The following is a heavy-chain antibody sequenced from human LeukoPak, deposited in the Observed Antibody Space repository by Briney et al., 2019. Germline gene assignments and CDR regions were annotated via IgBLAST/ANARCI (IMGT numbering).Heavy chain of an antibody. J-gene: IGHJ3*02. CDR2: INPNSGGT. CDR3: ARDDSSLGVYDAFDI. D-gene: IGHD3-16*01. CDR1: GYTFTGYY. Sequence: GASVKVSCKASGYTFTGYYMHWVRQAPGQGLGWMGWINPNSGGTNYAQKFQGRVTMTRDTSISTAYMELSRLRSDDTAVYYCARDDSSLGVYDAFDIWGQGTMVTVSS. V-gene: IGHV1-2*02.